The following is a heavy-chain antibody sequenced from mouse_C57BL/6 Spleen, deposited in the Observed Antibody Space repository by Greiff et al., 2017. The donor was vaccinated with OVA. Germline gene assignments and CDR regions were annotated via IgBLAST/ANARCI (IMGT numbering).Heavy chain of an antibody. Sequence: EVKVVESGEGLVKPGGSLKLSCAASGFTFSSYAMSWVRQTPEKRLEWVAYISSGGDYIYYADTVKGRFTISRDNARNTLYLQMSSLKSEDTAMYYCTRGYYGSSLDWFAYWGQGTLVTVSA. V-gene: IGHV5-9-1*02. J-gene: IGHJ3*01. CDR2: ISSGGDYI. CDR3: TRGYYGSSLDWFAY. CDR1: GFTFSSYA. D-gene: IGHD1-1*01.